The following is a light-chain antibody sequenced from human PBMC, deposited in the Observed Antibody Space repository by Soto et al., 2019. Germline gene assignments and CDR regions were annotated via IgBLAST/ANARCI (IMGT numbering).Light chain of an antibody. CDR3: CSYAGSYHVV. CDR1: SSDVGGYNY. CDR2: DVS. Sequence: QSVLTQPRSVSGSPGQSVTISCTGTSSDVGGYNYVSWYQQHPGKAPKLMIYDVSKRPSGVPDRFSGSKSGNTASLTISGXXXXXXXXXXCCSYAGSYHVVFGGGTKLTVL. J-gene: IGLJ2*01. V-gene: IGLV2-11*01.